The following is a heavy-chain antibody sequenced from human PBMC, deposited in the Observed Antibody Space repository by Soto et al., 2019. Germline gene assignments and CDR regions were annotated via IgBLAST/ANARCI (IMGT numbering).Heavy chain of an antibody. J-gene: IGHJ5*02. CDR1: GYTFTDYD. CDR3: ARLKIHDYGDYVNWFDP. Sequence: ASVKVSCKSSGYTFTDYDITWVRQAPGQGLEWMGWSDTYNENANYAQKFRGRVTMTTDTSTSTAYMELRSLRSDDTAIYYCARLKIHDYGDYVNWFDPWGHGTLVTVSS. V-gene: IGHV1-18*04. CDR2: SDTYNENA. D-gene: IGHD4-17*01.